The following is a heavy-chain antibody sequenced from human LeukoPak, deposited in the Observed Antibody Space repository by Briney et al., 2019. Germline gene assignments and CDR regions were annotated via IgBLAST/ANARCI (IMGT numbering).Heavy chain of an antibody. CDR2: ISSSSSYI. D-gene: IGHD1-1*01. Sequence: PGGSLRLSCAASGFTFSTYRMNWVRQAPGKGLEWVSSISSSSSYIYYADSVKGRFTISIDNAKNSLYLQMNSLRVEDTAVYYCGRGGTEAFDIWGQGTMVTVSS. CDR1: GFTFSTYR. J-gene: IGHJ3*02. CDR3: GRGGTEAFDI. V-gene: IGHV3-21*01.